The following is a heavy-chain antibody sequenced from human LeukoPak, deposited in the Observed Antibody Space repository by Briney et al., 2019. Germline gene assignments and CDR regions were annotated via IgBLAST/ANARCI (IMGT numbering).Heavy chain of an antibody. CDR2: IYTSGGT. CDR1: GGSIGSYY. V-gene: IGHV4-4*07. D-gene: IGHD3-22*01. CDR3: ARGVFYYDTSGRGYYFDY. J-gene: IGHJ4*02. Sequence: NPSETLSLTCTVSGGSIGSYYWSWVRQPAGKGLGWVGRIYTSGGTVYNPSLKSRVTTSVDTSKNQFSLKLSSVTAADTAVYYCARGVFYYDTSGRGYYFDYWGQGTLVTVSS.